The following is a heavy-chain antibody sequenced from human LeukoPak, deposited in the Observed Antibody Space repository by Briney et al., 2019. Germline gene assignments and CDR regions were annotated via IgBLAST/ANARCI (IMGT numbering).Heavy chain of an antibody. D-gene: IGHD5-12*01. J-gene: IGHJ6*02. CDR1: GFTFSSYG. V-gene: IGHV3-30*18. CDR2: ISHDGSNK. CDR3: AKIMDKVATSWINYYYYGMDV. Sequence: GGSLRLSCAASGFTFSSYGMHWVRQAPGKGLEWVAVISHDGSNKYYADSVKGRFTISRDNSKNTLYLQMNSLRPEDTAVYYCAKIMDKVATSWINYYYYGMDVWGQGTTVTVSS.